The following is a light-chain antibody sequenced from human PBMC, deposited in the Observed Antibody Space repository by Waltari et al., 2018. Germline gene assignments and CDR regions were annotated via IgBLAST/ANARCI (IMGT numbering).Light chain of an antibody. CDR1: ALPNKY. CDR2: EDT. J-gene: IGLJ3*02. Sequence: SYELTQPPSVSVSPGHTARNTCSGEALPNKYAYWYRQKSGQAPVLVIYEDTKRPSGIPERISGSNSGAVATLTITGAQVEDEADYYCYSTDYTGNYWVFGGGTKLTVL. V-gene: IGLV3-10*01. CDR3: YSTDYTGNYWV.